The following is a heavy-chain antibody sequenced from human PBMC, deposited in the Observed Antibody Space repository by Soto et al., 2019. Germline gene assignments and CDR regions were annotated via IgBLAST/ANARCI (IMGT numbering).Heavy chain of an antibody. V-gene: IGHV3-30*18. CDR2: ISYDGSNK. Sequence: PGGSLRLSCAASGFTFSSYGMHWVRQAPGKGLEWVAVISYDGSNKYYADSVKGRFTISRDNSKNTLYLQMNSLRAEDTAVYYCAKEGWNYGHGAFDIWGQGTMVTVSS. CDR1: GFTFSSYG. CDR3: AKEGWNYGHGAFDI. J-gene: IGHJ3*02. D-gene: IGHD1-7*01.